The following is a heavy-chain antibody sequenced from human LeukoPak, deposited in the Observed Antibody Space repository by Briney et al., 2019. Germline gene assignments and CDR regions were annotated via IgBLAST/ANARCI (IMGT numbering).Heavy chain of an antibody. CDR1: GYTFTGYY. CDR2: INPNSGGT. D-gene: IGHD5/OR15-5a*01. J-gene: IGHJ3*02. V-gene: IGHV1-2*02. CDR3: ARERRVEVSARQTVAFDM. Sequence: ASVKVSCKASGYTFTGYYMHWVRQAPGQGLEWMGWINPNSGGTNYAQKFQGRVTMTRDTSISTAYMELSRLRSDDTAVYYCARERRVEVSARQTVAFDMWAQGTMVIVSS.